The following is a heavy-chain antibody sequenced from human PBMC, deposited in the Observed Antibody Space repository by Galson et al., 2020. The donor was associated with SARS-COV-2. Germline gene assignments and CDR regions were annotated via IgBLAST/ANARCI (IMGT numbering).Heavy chain of an antibody. D-gene: IGHD6-13*01. Sequence: GESLKISCAASGFTFSDYYMSWIRQAPGKGLEWVSYISSSGSTIYYADSVKGRFTISRDNAKNSLYLQMNSLRAEDTAVYYCARSVEKAAAVGYWSQGTLVTVSS. CDR2: ISSSGSTI. J-gene: IGHJ4*02. CDR1: GFTFSDYY. V-gene: IGHV3-11*04. CDR3: ARSVEKAAAVGY.